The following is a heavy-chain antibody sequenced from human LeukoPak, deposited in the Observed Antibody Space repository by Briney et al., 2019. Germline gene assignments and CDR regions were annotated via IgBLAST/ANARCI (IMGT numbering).Heavy chain of an antibody. J-gene: IGHJ4*02. D-gene: IGHD3-22*01. CDR1: GGSISSHY. CDR3: ARGYDSSGSPDY. CDR2: IYYSGST. V-gene: IGHV4-59*11. Sequence: ETLSLTCTVSGGSISSHYWSWIRQPPGKGLEWIGYIYYSGSTNYNPSLKSRVTISVDTSKNQFSLKLSSVTAADTAAYYCARGYDSSGSPDYWGQGTLVTVSS.